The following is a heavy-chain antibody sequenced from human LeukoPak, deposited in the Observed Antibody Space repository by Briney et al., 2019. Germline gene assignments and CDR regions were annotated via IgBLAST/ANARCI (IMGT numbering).Heavy chain of an antibody. CDR1: GFTFSTYA. CDR3: AREKSSSWSPFDY. D-gene: IGHD6-13*01. J-gene: IGHJ4*02. Sequence: GGSLRLSCAASGFTFSTYAMHWVRQAPGKGLEWVAVISYDGSNKSYADSVKGRFTISRDNSKNTLYVQMNSLRAEDTAVYYCAREKSSSWSPFDYWGQGTLVTVSS. V-gene: IGHV3-30-3*01. CDR2: ISYDGSNK.